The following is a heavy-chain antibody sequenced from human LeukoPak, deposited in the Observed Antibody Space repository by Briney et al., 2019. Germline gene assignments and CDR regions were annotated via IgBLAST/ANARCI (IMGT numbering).Heavy chain of an antibody. CDR3: ARGICCY. CDR1: GGSFSGYY. CDR2: INHSGST. V-gene: IGHV4-34*01. Sequence: SETLSLLYAVCGGSFSGYYASWIRQPPGKGLEWIGEINHSGSTNYNPSLKSRVTISVDTSKNQFSLKLSSVTAADTAVYYCARGICCYWGQGNLVTVSS. J-gene: IGHJ4*02.